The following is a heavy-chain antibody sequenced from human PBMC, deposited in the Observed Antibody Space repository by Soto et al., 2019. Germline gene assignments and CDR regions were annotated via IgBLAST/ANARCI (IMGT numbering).Heavy chain of an antibody. V-gene: IGHV4-61*01. Sequence: QVQLQESGPGLVKPSETLSLTCTVSGGSISLERFYWTWIRQPPGKGLEWIGYVSHTGATNYNPSLQSRVDISVDTSRNQFSLKLRSLTAADTAVYFCARECSSAHINYYDFWGQGTLVSVSA. CDR2: VSHTGAT. CDR1: GGSISLERFY. CDR3: ARECSSAHINYYDF. J-gene: IGHJ4*02. D-gene: IGHD2-8*01.